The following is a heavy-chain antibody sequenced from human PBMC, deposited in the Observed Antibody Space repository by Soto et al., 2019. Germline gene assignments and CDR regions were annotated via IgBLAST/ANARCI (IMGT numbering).Heavy chain of an antibody. CDR3: ARRSSGCYFDY. J-gene: IGHJ4*02. Sequence: EVQLLESGGGLVQPGGSLRLSCAASGFTFSSYDMSWVRQAPGEGLEWVSAISGSGGSTYYADSVKGRYTITRDNSKNTLYLQMNSLRAEDTAVYYCARRSSGCYFDYWGQGTLVTVSS. CDR1: GFTFSSYD. CDR2: ISGSGGST. D-gene: IGHD6-19*01. V-gene: IGHV3-23*01.